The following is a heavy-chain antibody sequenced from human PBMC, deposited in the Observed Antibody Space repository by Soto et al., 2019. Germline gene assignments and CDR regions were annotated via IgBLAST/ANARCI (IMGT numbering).Heavy chain of an antibody. Sequence: GGSLRLSCAGSGFNFRDHYMDWVRQAPGRGLEWITRTTNKPITYTTAYAASVKGRFFVSRDDSQNSLFLQMGSLTSDDTAVYYCARDTRTSLDLWGQGVLVTVSS. V-gene: IGHV3-72*01. CDR2: TTNKPITYTT. J-gene: IGHJ5*02. CDR1: GFNFRDHY. CDR3: ARDTRTSLDL. D-gene: IGHD1-26*01.